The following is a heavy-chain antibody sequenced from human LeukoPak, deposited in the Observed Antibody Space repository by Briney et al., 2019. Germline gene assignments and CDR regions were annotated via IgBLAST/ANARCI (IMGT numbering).Heavy chain of an antibody. J-gene: IGHJ4*01. CDR3: ARSVGY. Sequence: SETLSLTCAVSGYSISSGYYWGWIRQPPGKGLEWIGSVYHSGITCYNPSLKSRVTISVDTSKNQFSLKLSSVTAADTAVYYCARSVGYWGQGTLVTVSS. CDR1: GYSISSGYY. CDR2: VYHSGIT. V-gene: IGHV4-38-2*01.